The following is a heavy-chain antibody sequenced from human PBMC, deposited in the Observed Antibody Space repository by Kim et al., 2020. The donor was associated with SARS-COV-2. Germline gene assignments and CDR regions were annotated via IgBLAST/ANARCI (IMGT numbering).Heavy chain of an antibody. CDR1: GFTFSRSW. Sequence: GGSLRLSCAASGFTFSRSWMHWVRQAPGKGLVWVSRINSDDSSTSYADSVKGRFTISRDNAKNTLYLQMNSLRAEDTAVYYCARVGHLGADYWGAQLYYFDYWGQGTLVTVSS. J-gene: IGHJ4*02. V-gene: IGHV3-74*01. CDR3: ARVGHLGADYWGAQLYYFDY. D-gene: IGHD7-27*01. CDR2: INSDDSST.